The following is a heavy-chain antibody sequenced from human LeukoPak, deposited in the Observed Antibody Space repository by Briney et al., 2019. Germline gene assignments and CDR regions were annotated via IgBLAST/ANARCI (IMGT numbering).Heavy chain of an antibody. V-gene: IGHV1-8*01. Sequence: ASVKVSCKASGYTFTSYDINWVRQATGQGLEWVGWMNPNSGNTGYSQKFQGRGTMTRNTSISTAYMDLSSLRSKDTAVYYCATLYSSSSSPLDVWGKGTTVTVSS. D-gene: IGHD6-6*01. CDR2: MNPNSGNT. CDR1: GYTFTSYD. J-gene: IGHJ6*04. CDR3: ATLYSSSSSPLDV.